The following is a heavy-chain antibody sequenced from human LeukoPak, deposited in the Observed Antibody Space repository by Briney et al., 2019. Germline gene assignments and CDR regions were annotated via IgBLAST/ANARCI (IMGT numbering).Heavy chain of an antibody. J-gene: IGHJ4*02. D-gene: IGHD4-17*01. V-gene: IGHV5-51*01. CDR2: ISPDDSDT. Sequence: GESLKISCKGSGYRFTDYWIGWVRQMPGKVLEWMGIISPDDSDTRYSPSFQGQVTISADESISTAFLQWSSLKASDTAMYYCARYRGDYVSLPSPFDYCGQGTLVTVSS. CDR1: GYRFTDYW. CDR3: ARYRGDYVSLPSPFDY.